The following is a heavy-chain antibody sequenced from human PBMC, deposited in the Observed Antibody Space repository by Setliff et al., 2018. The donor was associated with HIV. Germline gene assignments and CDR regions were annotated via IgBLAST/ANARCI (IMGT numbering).Heavy chain of an antibody. Sequence: SETLSLTCTVSGASITSYYWNWIRQPPGKGLEWIGYIYYSGSTYYNPSLKSRVTKSVDTSKNQFSLRLSSVTAADTAMYYCARTYYYDKSGEGYMDVWGKGTTVTVSS. D-gene: IGHD3-22*01. CDR1: GASITSYY. CDR2: IYYSGST. J-gene: IGHJ6*03. V-gene: IGHV4-59*08. CDR3: ARTYYYDKSGEGYMDV.